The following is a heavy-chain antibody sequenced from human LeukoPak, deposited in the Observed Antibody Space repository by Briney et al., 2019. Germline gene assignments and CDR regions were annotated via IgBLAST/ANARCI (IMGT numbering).Heavy chain of an antibody. J-gene: IGHJ6*02. V-gene: IGHV4-61*01. CDR3: ARDLGGSPYYCGLDV. Sequence: PSETLSLTCNVSGGSVSSGSYYWSWIRQPPGKGLEWIGHVYYNGTPRHNPHFNSRVTISIDTSKKQFSLKLSSVTAADTAVYFCARDLGGSPYYCGLDVWGLGLTVTVSS. D-gene: IGHD1-26*01. CDR1: GGSVSSGSYY. CDR2: VYYNGTP.